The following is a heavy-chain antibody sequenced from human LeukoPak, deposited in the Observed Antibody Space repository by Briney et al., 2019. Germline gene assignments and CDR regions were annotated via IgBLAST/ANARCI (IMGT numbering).Heavy chain of an antibody. CDR3: AKIVGATGEDNWFDP. Sequence: GGSLRLSCAASGFTFSSYWMSWVRQAPGKGLEWVANIKQDGSEKYYVDSVKGRFTISRDNAKNSLYLQTNSLRAEDTAVYYCAKIVGATGEDNWFDPWGQGTLVTVSS. D-gene: IGHD1-26*01. CDR2: IKQDGSEK. J-gene: IGHJ5*02. V-gene: IGHV3-7*03. CDR1: GFTFSSYW.